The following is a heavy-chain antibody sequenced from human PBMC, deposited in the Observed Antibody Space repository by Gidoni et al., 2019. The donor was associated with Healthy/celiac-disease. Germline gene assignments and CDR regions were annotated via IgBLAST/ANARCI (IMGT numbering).Heavy chain of an antibody. CDR3: AKSLVATILGGGFDY. CDR2: ISWNSGSI. V-gene: IGHV3-9*01. D-gene: IGHD5-12*01. Sequence: EVQLVESGGGLVQPGRSLRLSCAASGSTFDDYAMHWVRQAPGKGLEWVSGISWNSGSIGYADSVKGRFTISRDNAKNSLYLQMNSLRAEDTALYYCAKSLVATILGGGFDYWGQGTLVTVSS. CDR1: GSTFDDYA. J-gene: IGHJ4*02.